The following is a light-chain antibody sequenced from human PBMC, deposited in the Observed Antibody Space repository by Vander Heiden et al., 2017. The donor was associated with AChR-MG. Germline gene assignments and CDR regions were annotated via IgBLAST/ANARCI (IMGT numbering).Light chain of an antibody. CDR1: QSVSSN. J-gene: IGKJ3*01. CDR2: GAS. CDR3: QQYNNWLPVT. Sequence: EIVMTQSPATPSVSPGERATLSCRASQSVSSNLAWYQQKPGQAPRLLIYGASTRATGVPARFSGSGSGTEFTLTISSLQSEDFAVYYCQQYNNWLPVTFGPGTKVDIK. V-gene: IGKV3-15*01.